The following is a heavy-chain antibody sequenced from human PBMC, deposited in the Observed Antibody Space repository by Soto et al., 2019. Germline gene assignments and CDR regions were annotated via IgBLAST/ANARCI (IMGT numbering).Heavy chain of an antibody. D-gene: IGHD2-21*02. V-gene: IGHV4-59*01. CDR2: IYDSGST. CDR1: GGSINNYY. CDR3: ARATFCGADCWYWFDP. J-gene: IGHJ5*02. Sequence: SETLSLTCTVSGGSINNYYWSWIRQPPGKGLEWIGYIYDSGSTNYNPSLKSRVTMSVDTSKNQFSLKVNSVTAADTALYYCARATFCGADCWYWFDPWGHGTPVTVSS.